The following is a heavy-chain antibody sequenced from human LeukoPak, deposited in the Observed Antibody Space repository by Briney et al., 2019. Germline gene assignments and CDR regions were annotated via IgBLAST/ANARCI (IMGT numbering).Heavy chain of an antibody. J-gene: IGHJ4*02. Sequence: GRSLRLSCAASGFTFSSYAMHGVRQAPGKGLEWAAVISYDGSNKYYADSVKGRFTISRDNSKNTLYLQMNSLRAEDTAVYYCASGGKGANFDYWGQGTLVTVSS. CDR1: GFTFSSYA. CDR3: ASGGKGANFDY. CDR2: ISYDGSNK. V-gene: IGHV3-30-3*01. D-gene: IGHD2-15*01.